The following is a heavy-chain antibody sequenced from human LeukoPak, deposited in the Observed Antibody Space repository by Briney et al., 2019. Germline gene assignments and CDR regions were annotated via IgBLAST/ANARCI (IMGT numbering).Heavy chain of an antibody. V-gene: IGHV5-10-1*01. CDR3: ARQRPDSGRHRGGMDV. CDR1: GYHFITNW. Sequence: GESLQISCNGSGYHFITNWITWVRQLPGKGLEWMGRIDPSDSYTDYSPSCQGHVMFSADKSINTAYLQWSSLKASDTAMYYCARQRPDSGRHRGGMDVWGKGTTVTVS. J-gene: IGHJ6*04. CDR2: IDPSDSYT. D-gene: IGHD6-13*01.